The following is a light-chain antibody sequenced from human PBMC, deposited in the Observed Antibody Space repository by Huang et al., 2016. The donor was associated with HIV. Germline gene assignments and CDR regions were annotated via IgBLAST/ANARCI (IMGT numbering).Light chain of an antibody. Sequence: DIQMTQSPSTLSAFVGDRVTITCRASQSISESVAWYQQKPGEAPKLLIYKASTLQTGVPSRFSGSGSGTEFTLTINSLQPDDLATYYCQQYWGTFGQGTRLDIK. V-gene: IGKV1-5*03. CDR3: QQYWGT. CDR2: KAS. J-gene: IGKJ5*01. CDR1: QSISES.